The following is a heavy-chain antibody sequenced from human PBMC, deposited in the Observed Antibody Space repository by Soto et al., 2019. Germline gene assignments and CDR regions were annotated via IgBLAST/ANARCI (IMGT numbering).Heavy chain of an antibody. CDR1: DGSISGFD. V-gene: IGHV4-59*01. CDR2: IYYSGGT. J-gene: IGHJ4*02. Sequence: SGTPSLTCTVPDGSISGFDWSWIRQAPGKGLEWIGHIYYSGGTSYNPSLKSRVTISVDTSRNQFSLRLSSVTAADTAVYYCARVHYDILPAYSYYFDSWGQGNLVTVSS. D-gene: IGHD3-9*01. CDR3: ARVHYDILPAYSYYFDS.